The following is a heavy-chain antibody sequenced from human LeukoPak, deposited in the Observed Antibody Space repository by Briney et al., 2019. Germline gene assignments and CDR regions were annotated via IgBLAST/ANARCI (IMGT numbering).Heavy chain of an antibody. Sequence: PGGSLRLSCAASGFTFSDYAMSWVRQAPEKGLEWVSAISGSGDATKYADSVKGRFTISRDNSKNTLYLQMNSLRAEDTAVYYCAKPRGYSYGPFDYWSQGTLVTVSS. CDR2: ISGSGDAT. CDR3: AKPRGYSYGPFDY. J-gene: IGHJ4*02. V-gene: IGHV3-23*01. CDR1: GFTFSDYA. D-gene: IGHD5-18*01.